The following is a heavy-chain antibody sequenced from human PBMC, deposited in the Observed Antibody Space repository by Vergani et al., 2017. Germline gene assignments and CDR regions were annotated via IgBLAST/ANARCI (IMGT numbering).Heavy chain of an antibody. CDR1: GFTFRNYA. D-gene: IGHD1-26*01. J-gene: IGHJ4*02. CDR2: ISSSSGYI. CDR3: ALGGIVGATSPFDY. V-gene: IGHV3-21*01. Sequence: EVQLLESGGGLAQPGGSLRLSCAASGFTFRNYAMTWVRQAPGKGLEWVSSISSSSGYIYYADSVKGRFTISRDNAKNSLYLQMNSLRAEDTAVYYCALGGIVGATSPFDYWGQGTLVTVSS.